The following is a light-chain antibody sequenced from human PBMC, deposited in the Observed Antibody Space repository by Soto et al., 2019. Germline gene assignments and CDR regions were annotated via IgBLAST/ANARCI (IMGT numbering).Light chain of an antibody. V-gene: IGKV1-39*01. CDR3: QQTSNTIPWA. CDR2: ATS. Sequence: DIQMTQSPSSLSASVGDRVTMTCRASQSIRSYLNWYQQKPGKAPKLLIYATSNLQSGVPSRFSGSGSWTDFTLTISSLQPEDFATYFCQQTSNTIPWAFGPGTKVEIK. J-gene: IGKJ1*01. CDR1: QSIRSY.